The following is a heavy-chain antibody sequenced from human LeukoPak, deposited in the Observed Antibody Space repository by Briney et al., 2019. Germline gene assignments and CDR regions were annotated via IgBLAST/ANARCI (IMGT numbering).Heavy chain of an antibody. J-gene: IGHJ3*02. Sequence: SETLPLTCTVSGGSISSSSYYWGWIRQPPGKGLEWIGSIYYSGSTYYNPSLKSRVTISVDTSKNQFSLKLSSVTAADTAVYYCTKPSAAYSGGWYYNAFHIWGLGTMVTVSS. CDR3: TKPSAAYSGGWYYNAFHI. CDR2: IYYSGST. CDR1: GGSISSSSYY. V-gene: IGHV4-39*01. D-gene: IGHD6-19*01.